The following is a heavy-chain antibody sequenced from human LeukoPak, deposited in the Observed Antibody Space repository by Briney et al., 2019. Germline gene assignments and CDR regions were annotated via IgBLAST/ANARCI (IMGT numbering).Heavy chain of an antibody. CDR3: AKLSWELPHYYYYYMDV. J-gene: IGHJ6*03. Sequence: GGSLRLSCAASGFTFSNYAMNWVLQAPGKGLEWVSTISGSGGSTYYADSVKGRFTISRDNSKNTLYLQMNSLRAEDTAVYYCAKLSWELPHYYYYYMDVWGKGTTVTVSS. CDR2: ISGSGGST. CDR1: GFTFSNYA. D-gene: IGHD1-26*01. V-gene: IGHV3-23*01.